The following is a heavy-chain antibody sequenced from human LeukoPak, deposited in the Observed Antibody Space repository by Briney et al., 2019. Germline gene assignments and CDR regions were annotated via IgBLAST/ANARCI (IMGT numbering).Heavy chain of an antibody. CDR1: GFTFDDYG. CDR3: AKGSGYSYGLPFDF. J-gene: IGHJ4*02. D-gene: IGHD5-18*01. CDR2: ISWDGGST. V-gene: IGHV3-43D*03. Sequence: GESLRLSCAASGFTFDDYGMSWVRQAPGKGLEWVSLISWDGGSTYYADSVKGRFTISRDNRRTSLYLQMNSLRTEDTALYYCAKGSGYSYGLPFDFWGQGTLVTVSS.